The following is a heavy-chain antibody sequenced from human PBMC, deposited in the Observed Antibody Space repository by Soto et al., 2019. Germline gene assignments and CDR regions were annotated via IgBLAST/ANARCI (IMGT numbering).Heavy chain of an antibody. Sequence: GGSLRLSCAASGFTFSSYSMNWVRQAPGKGLEWVSYISSSSSTIYYADSVKGRFTISRDNAKNSLYLQMNSLRDEDTAVYYCARDRYYYDSSGYYYLDYWGQGTLVTVSS. CDR3: ARDRYYYDSSGYYYLDY. CDR1: GFTFSSYS. V-gene: IGHV3-48*02. D-gene: IGHD3-22*01. CDR2: ISSSSSTI. J-gene: IGHJ4*02.